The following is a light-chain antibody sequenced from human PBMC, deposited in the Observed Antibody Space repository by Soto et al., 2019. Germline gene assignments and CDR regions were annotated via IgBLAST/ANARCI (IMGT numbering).Light chain of an antibody. V-gene: IGKV3-20*01. Sequence: EIVLTQSPGTLSLSPGERATLSCRASQSVSSSYLAWYQQKPGQAPRLLIFGASNRANGIPDRFSGSGSGTDFTLTISRLEPEDFAVFYRQQFGSSPLTFGGGTKVGIK. CDR2: GAS. CDR3: QQFGSSPLT. CDR1: QSVSSSY. J-gene: IGKJ4*01.